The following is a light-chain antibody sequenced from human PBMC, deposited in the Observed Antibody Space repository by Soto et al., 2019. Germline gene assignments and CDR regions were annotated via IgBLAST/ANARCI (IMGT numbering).Light chain of an antibody. CDR2: DVS. Sequence: QSVLTPPASVSGSPGQSITTSCTGTSSDVGGYNYVSWYQQHPGKAPKFMIYDVSNRPSGVSNRSSGSKSGNTASLTISGLQAEDEADYYCSSYTTSNTRQIVFGTGTKVTVL. CDR3: SSYTTSNTRQIV. CDR1: SSDVGGYNY. V-gene: IGLV2-14*01. J-gene: IGLJ1*01.